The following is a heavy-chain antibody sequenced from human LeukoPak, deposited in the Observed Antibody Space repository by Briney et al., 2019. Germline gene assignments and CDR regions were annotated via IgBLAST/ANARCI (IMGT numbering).Heavy chain of an antibody. D-gene: IGHD6-13*01. CDR3: ARADCSSFGCSTWEPLAAAANS. J-gene: IGHJ4*02. CDR1: GFSFSSYA. V-gene: IGHV3-21*01. Sequence: GGSLRLSCATSGFSFSSYAMSWVRQTPGKGLEWVSSVSSSGIYIYYADSVKGRFTITRDNANNSLSLQMNSLRVEDTAVYYCARADCSSFGCSTWEPLAAAANSWGQGTLVTVSS. CDR2: VSSSGIYI.